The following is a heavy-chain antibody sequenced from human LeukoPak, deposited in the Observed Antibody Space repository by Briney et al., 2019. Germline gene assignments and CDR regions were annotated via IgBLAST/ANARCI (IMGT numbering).Heavy chain of an antibody. V-gene: IGHV3-30*04. CDR3: ARADGFGDVGSWFDP. CDR2: ISYDGSNK. CDR1: TFTFSNYA. D-gene: IGHD3-10*01. J-gene: IGHJ5*02. Sequence: GGSLRLSRAASTFTFSNYAMHWVRQAPGKGLEWVAVISYDGSNKYYADSVKGRFTISRDSSKNTLYLQMNSLRAEDTAVYYCARADGFGDVGSWFDPWGQGTLVTVSS.